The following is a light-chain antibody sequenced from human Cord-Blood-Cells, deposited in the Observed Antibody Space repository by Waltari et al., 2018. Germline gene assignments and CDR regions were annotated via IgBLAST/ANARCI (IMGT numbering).Light chain of an antibody. CDR1: SGINVGTYR. CDR2: YKSDSDK. J-gene: IGLJ3*02. V-gene: IGLV5-45*03. CDR3: MIWHSSAWV. Sequence: QAVLTQPSSLSASPGASASLTCTVRSGINVGTYRTYWYQKQPGSPPQYLLRYKSDSDKQQGSGVPSRFSGSKDASANAGILLISGLQSEDEADYYCMIWHSSAWVFGGGTKLTVL.